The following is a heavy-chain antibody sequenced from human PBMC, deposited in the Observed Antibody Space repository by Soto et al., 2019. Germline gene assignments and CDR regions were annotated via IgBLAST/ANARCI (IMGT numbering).Heavy chain of an antibody. CDR3: ARSGSCWYVGIYYYYYGMYV. J-gene: IGHJ6*02. Sequence: QVQLGQSGAEVKKPGASVKVSCKASGYTFTSYDINWVRQATGQGLEWMGWMNPNSGNTGYAQKFQVRVTMTRNPSISTAYMELSSLRSEDTAVYYCARSGSCWYVGIYYYYYGMYVWGQGTTVTVSS. V-gene: IGHV1-8*01. CDR2: MNPNSGNT. CDR1: GYTFTSYD. D-gene: IGHD6-13*01.